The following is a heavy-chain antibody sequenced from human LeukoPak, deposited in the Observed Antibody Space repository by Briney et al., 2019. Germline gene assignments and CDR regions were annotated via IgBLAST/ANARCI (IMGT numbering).Heavy chain of an antibody. CDR3: ARHSYYGSGSYYNGPMGY. CDR1: GGSISSYY. J-gene: IGHJ4*02. V-gene: IGHV4-59*08. CDR2: IYYSGST. Sequence: SETLSLTCTVSGGSISSYYWSWLRQPPGKGLEWIGYIYYSGSTNYNPSLKSRVTISVDTSKNQFSLKLSSVTAADTAVYYCARHSYYGSGSYYNGPMGYWGQGTLVTVSS. D-gene: IGHD3-10*01.